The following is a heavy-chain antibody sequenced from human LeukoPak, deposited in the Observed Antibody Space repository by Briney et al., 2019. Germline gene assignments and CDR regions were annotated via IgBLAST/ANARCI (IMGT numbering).Heavy chain of an antibody. V-gene: IGHV3-21*04. D-gene: IGHD3-22*01. CDR1: GFTFSSYA. CDR3: AREGYYYDSSGYSPSFDY. J-gene: IGHJ4*02. CDR2: ISSSGSTI. Sequence: PGGSLRLSCAASGFTFSSYAMSWVRQAPGKGLEWVSAISSSGSTIYYADSVKGRFTISRDNAKNSLYLQMNSLRAEDTAVYYCAREGYYYDSSGYSPSFDYWGQGTLVTVSS.